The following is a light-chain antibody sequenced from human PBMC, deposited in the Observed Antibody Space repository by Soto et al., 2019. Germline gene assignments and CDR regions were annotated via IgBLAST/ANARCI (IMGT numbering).Light chain of an antibody. CDR3: QQFDTLIT. Sequence: DSQMTQSPSSLSASVGDRVTITCQASQDISFFLNWHQQKPGKAPKLLIYAAPILQAGVQSSFSGGASGTDFPFTIRSMHPEDVATYYCQQFDTLITFGQGTRLEIK. CDR1: QDISFF. CDR2: AAP. J-gene: IGKJ5*01. V-gene: IGKV1-33*01.